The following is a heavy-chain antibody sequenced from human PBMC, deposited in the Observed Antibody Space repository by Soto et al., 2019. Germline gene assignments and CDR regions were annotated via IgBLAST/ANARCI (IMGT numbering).Heavy chain of an antibody. D-gene: IGHD6-13*01. V-gene: IGHV3-21*01. CDR3: ARGTLYSSTAVDY. Sequence: EVQLVESGGGLVKPGGSLRLSCAASGFTFSSYSMNWVRQAPGKGLEWVSSISSSSSYIYYADSVKGRFTISRDNAKNSLYLQMNSLRAEDTAVYYCARGTLYSSTAVDYWGQGTLVTVSS. CDR1: GFTFSSYS. CDR2: ISSSSSYI. J-gene: IGHJ4*02.